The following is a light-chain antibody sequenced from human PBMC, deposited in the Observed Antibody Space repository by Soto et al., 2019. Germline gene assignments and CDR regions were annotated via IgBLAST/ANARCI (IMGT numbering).Light chain of an antibody. CDR2: QLS. J-gene: IGKJ2*01. CDR1: HSLLYSNEITY. CDR3: MQGTHWPNT. V-gene: IGKV2-30*01. Sequence: DVVLTQSPLSLPVTLGQPASISCRSSHSLLYSNEITYLNWFQESPGQHPRRLIYQLSKRDSGVPDRFSGSGSGTEVSRNISRVEAEEVGVYSCMQGTHWPNTFGQGTKLEIK.